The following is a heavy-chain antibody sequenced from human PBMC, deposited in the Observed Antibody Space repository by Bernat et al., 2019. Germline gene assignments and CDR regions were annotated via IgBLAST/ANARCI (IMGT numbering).Heavy chain of an antibody. V-gene: IGHV4-4*02. Sequence: QVQLQESGPGLVKPSGTLSLTCAVSGGSISSSNWWSWVRQPPGKGLEWIGEIYHSGRTNYNPSLKSRVTISVDKSKNQFSLKLSSVTAADTAVYYCARNTLKRLGYCSSTSCYGGWFDPWGQGTLVTVSS. D-gene: IGHD2-2*01. CDR2: IYHSGRT. CDR1: GGSISSSNW. CDR3: ARNTLKRLGYCSSTSCYGGWFDP. J-gene: IGHJ5*02.